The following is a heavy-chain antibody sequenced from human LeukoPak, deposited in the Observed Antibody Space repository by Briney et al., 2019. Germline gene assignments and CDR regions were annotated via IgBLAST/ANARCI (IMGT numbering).Heavy chain of an antibody. J-gene: IGHJ4*02. CDR2: IKSKTDGVTT. V-gene: IGHV3-15*01. D-gene: IGHD5-12*01. Sequence: GGSLRLSCAASGFSFKDAWMSWVRQAPGKGLEWVGRIKSKTDGVTTDYAAPVKGRFTISRDDSRNTLYLQLNSLKTEDTALYYCTRIRGYGAYDFNYWGQGTLVTVST. CDR3: TRIRGYGAYDFNY. CDR1: GFSFKDAW.